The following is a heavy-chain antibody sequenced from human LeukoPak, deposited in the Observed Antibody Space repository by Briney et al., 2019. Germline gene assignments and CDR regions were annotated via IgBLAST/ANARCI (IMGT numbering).Heavy chain of an antibody. CDR2: IFHTGSN. Sequence: PAETLSLTCKVSGYSIGRDYYWAWLRPPPGKGLEWIGSIFHTGSNVYNPSYESRLTISMDTSKNEFFLRVNSVTAAHTAVYFCARDGGYPTTDEGFDPWGLGTLVTVSS. J-gene: IGHJ5*02. V-gene: IGHV4-38-2*02. D-gene: IGHD5-12*01. CDR1: GYSIGRDYY. CDR3: ARDGGYPTTDEGFDP.